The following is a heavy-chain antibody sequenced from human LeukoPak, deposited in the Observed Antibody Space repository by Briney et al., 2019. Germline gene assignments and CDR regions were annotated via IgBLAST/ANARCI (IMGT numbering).Heavy chain of an antibody. D-gene: IGHD4-23*01. Sequence: GGSLKLSCSASGFTFRTFGMHWVRQAPGKGLEYVSAISSNGGSTYYAESVKGRFTISRDNSKNTLFLQMNSLRAEDTAVYYCAREGPTVGIDYWGQGTLVTVSS. CDR1: GFTFRTFG. J-gene: IGHJ4*02. V-gene: IGHV3-64*04. CDR2: ISSNGGST. CDR3: AREGPTVGIDY.